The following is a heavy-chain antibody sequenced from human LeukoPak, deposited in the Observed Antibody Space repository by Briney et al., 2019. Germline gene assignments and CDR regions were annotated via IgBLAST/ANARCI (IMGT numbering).Heavy chain of an antibody. J-gene: IGHJ4*02. Sequence: GGSLRLSCAASGFTFNSYGMNWVRQAPGKGLEWVSSISSSSSYIYYADSVKGRFTISRDNAKNSLYLQMNSLRAEDTAVYYCAREDSYYYGSGSYPFDYWGQGTLVTVSS. CDR3: AREDSYYYGSGSYPFDY. D-gene: IGHD3-10*01. CDR1: GFTFNSYG. V-gene: IGHV3-21*01. CDR2: ISSSSSYI.